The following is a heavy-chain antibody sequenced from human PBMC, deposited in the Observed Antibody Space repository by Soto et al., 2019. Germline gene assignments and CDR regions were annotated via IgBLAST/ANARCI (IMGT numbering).Heavy chain of an antibody. CDR1: GFSLTTSGVC. CDR3: AHRVLRAVFALVTTTAIYFDF. Sequence: QITLNASGPPVVKPTETLTLTCTFSGFSLTTSGVCVGWVRQSPGKAPEWLAFIYWDDDKRYSTSLNSRLTITKDTSQYQVVLTMANVDPADTATYYCAHRVLRAVFALVTTTAIYFDFWGQGTPVVVSS. V-gene: IGHV2-5*02. J-gene: IGHJ4*02. D-gene: IGHD3-3*01. CDR2: IYWDDDK.